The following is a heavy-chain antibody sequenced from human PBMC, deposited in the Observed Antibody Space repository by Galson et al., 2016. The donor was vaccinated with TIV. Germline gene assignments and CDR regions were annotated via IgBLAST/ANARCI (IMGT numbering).Heavy chain of an antibody. J-gene: IGHJ4*02. CDR3: ARGGGDGQKALTHFDH. CDR2: TYSRSRWYN. D-gene: IGHD5-24*01. CDR1: GDSVSSKSAA. V-gene: IGHV6-1*01. Sequence: CAISGDSVSSKSAAWNWIRQSPSRGLEWLGRTYSRSRWYNEYAVSVRSRISINPDTSKNQFSLQLNSVTPEDTAIYYCARGGGDGQKALTHFDHWGQGTLGTVSS.